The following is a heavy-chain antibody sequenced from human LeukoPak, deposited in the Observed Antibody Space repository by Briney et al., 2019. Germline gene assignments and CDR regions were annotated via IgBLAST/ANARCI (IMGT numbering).Heavy chain of an antibody. Sequence: PSETLSLTCTVSGGSISSYYWSWIRQPPGKGLEWIGYIYYSGSTNYNPSLKSRVTISVDTSKNQFSLKLSSVTAADTAVYYCARARPSYYDSIGAIDYWGQGTLVTVSS. J-gene: IGHJ4*02. D-gene: IGHD3-22*01. V-gene: IGHV4-59*01. CDR3: ARARPSYYDSIGAIDY. CDR2: IYYSGST. CDR1: GGSISSYY.